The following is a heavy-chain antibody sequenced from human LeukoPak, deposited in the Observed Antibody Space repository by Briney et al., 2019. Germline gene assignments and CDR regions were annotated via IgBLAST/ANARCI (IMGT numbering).Heavy chain of an antibody. Sequence: GGSLRLSCTASGFTFSAYAMMWVRQAPGKGPEWVSVIYSGGSANFADSVKGRFTISRDTSKNTVYLQMNSLRVEDTAVYYCARSRHGYSNFDFWGQGALVTVSS. D-gene: IGHD5-24*01. CDR3: ARSRHGYSNFDF. CDR2: IYSGGSA. V-gene: IGHV3-53*01. J-gene: IGHJ4*02. CDR1: GFTFSAYA.